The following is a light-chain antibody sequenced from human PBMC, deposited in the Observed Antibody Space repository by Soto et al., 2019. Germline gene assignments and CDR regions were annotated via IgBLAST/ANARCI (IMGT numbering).Light chain of an antibody. J-gene: IGLJ2*01. Sequence: QSALTQPASVSGSPGQSTTISCTGTSSDVGGYNYVSWYQQHPGKAPQLMIYDVSNRPSGVSNRFSGSTSGNTASLTISGLQAEDEADYYCSSYASTSTLVFGGGTKLTVL. V-gene: IGLV2-14*01. CDR3: SSYASTSTLV. CDR2: DVS. CDR1: SSDVGGYNY.